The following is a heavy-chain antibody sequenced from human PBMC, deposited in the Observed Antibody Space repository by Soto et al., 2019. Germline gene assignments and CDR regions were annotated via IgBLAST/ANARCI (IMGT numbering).Heavy chain of an antibody. J-gene: IGHJ5*02. CDR1: GGSVRSNTYY. CDR2: IFYTGST. V-gene: IGHV4-61*01. CDR3: ASDVSGTLTA. D-gene: IGHD3-10*01. Sequence: SETLSLTCTVSGGSVRSNTYYWSWIRQFPGKGLEWIGYIFYTGSTNYNPSLKSRVTISVDTSKNQFSLKLTSVTAADTAVYYCASDVSGTLTAWGQGTLVTVSS.